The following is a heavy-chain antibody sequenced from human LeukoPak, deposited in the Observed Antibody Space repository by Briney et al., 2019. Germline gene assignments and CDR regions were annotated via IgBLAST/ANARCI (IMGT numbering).Heavy chain of an antibody. J-gene: IGHJ4*02. CDR1: GGPISTSY. V-gene: IGHV4-59*08. CDR2: IHYSGST. CDR3: VSQGS. Sequence: SETLSLTCSVSGGPISTSYWNWIRQPPGKGLEWIGNIHYSGSTNYNPSLKSRVTISIDTSRHQFSLKLNSATAADTAVYYCVSQGSWGQGTLVTVSS.